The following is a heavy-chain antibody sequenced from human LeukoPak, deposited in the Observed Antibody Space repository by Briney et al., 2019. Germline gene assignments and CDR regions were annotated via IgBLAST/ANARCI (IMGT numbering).Heavy chain of an antibody. CDR3: VSVGVITFGTLIVKGSRFDP. CDR1: GYTFTGYY. J-gene: IGHJ5*02. CDR2: INPNSGGT. Sequence: SVKVSCTASGYTFTGYYMHWVRQAPGLGLGWMGWINPNSGGTNYAQKFQGRVTMTRDTSISTAYMELSRLRSEDRRGHGCVSVGVITFGTLIVKGSRFDPWGQGTLVTVSS. V-gene: IGHV1-2*02. D-gene: IGHD3-16*01.